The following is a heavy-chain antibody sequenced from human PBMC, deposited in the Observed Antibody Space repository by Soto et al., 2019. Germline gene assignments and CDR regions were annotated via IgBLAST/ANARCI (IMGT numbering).Heavy chain of an antibody. CDR1: GFTFSSYA. J-gene: IGHJ3*02. CDR2: ISGSGGST. D-gene: IGHD5-12*01. CDR3: AKDGRDGYNHDAFDI. Sequence: GGSLRLSCAASGFTFSSYAMSWVRQAPGKGLEWVSDISGSGGSTYYADSVKGRFTISRDNSKNTLYLQMNSLRAEDTAVYYGAKDGRDGYNHDAFDIWGQGTMVTVSS. V-gene: IGHV3-23*01.